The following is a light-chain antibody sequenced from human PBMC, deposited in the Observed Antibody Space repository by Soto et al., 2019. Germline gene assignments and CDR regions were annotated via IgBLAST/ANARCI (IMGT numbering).Light chain of an antibody. Sequence: EIVLTQSPATLSLSPGERATLSCRASQSVSSYLAWYQQKPGQAPRLLIYDASNRATGIPARFSGSGSGTDFSLTISSLEPADFAVYYCHQRSNWPPSTFGQGTNVEIK. V-gene: IGKV3-11*01. CDR2: DAS. CDR1: QSVSSY. CDR3: HQRSNWPPST. J-gene: IGKJ1*01.